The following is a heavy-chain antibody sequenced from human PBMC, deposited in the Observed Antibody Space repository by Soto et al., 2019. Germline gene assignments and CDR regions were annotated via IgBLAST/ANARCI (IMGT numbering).Heavy chain of an antibody. J-gene: IGHJ6*02. CDR3: ARGLGYCSGGSCAYYYYYYGMDV. Sequence: ETLSLTLAVYCGSFRGYYWRWIRQPPVTFLESIWEINHSGSTNYNPSLKSRVTISVDTSKNQFSLKLSSVTAADTAVYYCARGLGYCSGGSCAYYYYYYGMDVWGQGTTVTVSS. V-gene: IGHV4-34*01. CDR1: CGSFRGYY. CDR2: INHSGST. D-gene: IGHD2-15*01.